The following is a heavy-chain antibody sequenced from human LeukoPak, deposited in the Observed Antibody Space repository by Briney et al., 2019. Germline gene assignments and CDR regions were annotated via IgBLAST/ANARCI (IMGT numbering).Heavy chain of an antibody. CDR1: GGSISSGGYS. D-gene: IGHD3-22*01. CDR3: ARLSGYSSGHYYSDY. J-gene: IGHJ4*02. V-gene: IGHV4-30-2*02. CDR2: IYHSGST. Sequence: SQTLSLTCTVSGGSISSGGYSWSWIRQPPGKGLEWIGYIYHSGSTYYNPSLKSRVTISVDRSKNQFSLKLSSVTAADTAVYYCARLSGYSSGHYYSDYWGQGTLVTVSS.